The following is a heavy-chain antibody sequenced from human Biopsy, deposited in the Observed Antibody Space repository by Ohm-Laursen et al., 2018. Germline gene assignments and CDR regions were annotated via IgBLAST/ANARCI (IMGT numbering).Heavy chain of an antibody. CDR3: ARGSGYFKLDV. CDR1: GGSIRGSS. Sequence: TLSLTCTVSGGSIRGSSWSWIRQAPGRGLEWVGYISYSGSTSNNPSLKSRITISVDTSKNQISLKVTSADAADTAIYYCARGSGYFKLDVWGQGTTVTVSS. V-gene: IGHV4-59*12. D-gene: IGHD5-18*01. CDR2: ISYSGST. J-gene: IGHJ6*02.